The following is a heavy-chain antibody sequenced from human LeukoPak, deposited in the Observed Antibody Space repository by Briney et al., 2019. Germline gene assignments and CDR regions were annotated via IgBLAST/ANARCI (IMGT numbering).Heavy chain of an antibody. CDR1: GFTFSSYW. D-gene: IGHD3-3*01. Sequence: GGSLRLSCAASGFTFSSYWMHWVRQAPGKGLVWVSRINSDGSSTSYADSVKGRFTISRDNSKNTLYLQMDSLRAEDTAVYYCARDRAWNYFDYWGQGTLVTVSS. CDR3: ARDRAWNYFDY. CDR2: INSDGSST. J-gene: IGHJ4*02. V-gene: IGHV3-74*01.